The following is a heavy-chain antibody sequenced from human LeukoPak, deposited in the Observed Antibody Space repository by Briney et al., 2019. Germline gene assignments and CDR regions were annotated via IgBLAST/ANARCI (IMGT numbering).Heavy chain of an antibody. CDR3: AMATPPLRLGELSY. CDR1: GFTFSSYG. D-gene: IGHD3-16*02. V-gene: IGHV3-23*01. J-gene: IGHJ4*02. CDR2: ISGSGDST. Sequence: GGSLRLSCAASGFTFSSYGVAWVRQAPGKGLEWVSGISGSGDSTYYADSVEGRFTISRDNSKNTLFVQMNSLRVEDTAVYYCAMATPPLRLGELSYWGQGTLVTVSS.